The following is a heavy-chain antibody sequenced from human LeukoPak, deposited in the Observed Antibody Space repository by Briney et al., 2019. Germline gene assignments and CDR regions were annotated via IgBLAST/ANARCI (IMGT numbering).Heavy chain of an antibody. CDR3: ARRRGSSWYFTSWFDP. V-gene: IGHV4-59*12. Sequence: SETLSLTCTVSGGSISSYYWSWIRQPPGKGLEWIGYIYYSGSTNYNPSLKSRVTISVDTSKNQFSLKLSSVTAADTAVYYCARRRGSSWYFTSWFDPWGQGPLVTVSS. CDR2: IYYSGST. CDR1: GGSISSYY. D-gene: IGHD6-13*01. J-gene: IGHJ5*02.